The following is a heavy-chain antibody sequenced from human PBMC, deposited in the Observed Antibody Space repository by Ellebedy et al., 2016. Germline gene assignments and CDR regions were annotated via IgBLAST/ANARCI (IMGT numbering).Heavy chain of an antibody. CDR1: GYTFTSYY. J-gene: IGHJ2*01. CDR3: ARAWEGRNWYFDL. D-gene: IGHD1-26*01. Sequence: ASVKVSCKASGYTFTSYYMHWVRQAPGQGLEWMGGIIPIFGTANYAQKFQGRVTITADESTSTAYMELSSLRSEDTAVYYCARAWEGRNWYFDLWGRGTLVTVSS. CDR2: IIPIFGTA. V-gene: IGHV1-69*13.